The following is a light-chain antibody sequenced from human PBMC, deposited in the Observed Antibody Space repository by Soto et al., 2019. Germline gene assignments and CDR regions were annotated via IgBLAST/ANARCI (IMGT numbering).Light chain of an antibody. V-gene: IGKV3-15*01. Sequence: DIVMTQSPATLSVSPGERATLSCRASQSVSSNLAWYQQKPGQAPRLLIYGASTRPTGIPARFSGSGSGTEVTLTISSLQSEDFAVYYCQQYNNWPPLTFGGGTKVEIK. CDR3: QQYNNWPPLT. CDR1: QSVSSN. J-gene: IGKJ4*01. CDR2: GAS.